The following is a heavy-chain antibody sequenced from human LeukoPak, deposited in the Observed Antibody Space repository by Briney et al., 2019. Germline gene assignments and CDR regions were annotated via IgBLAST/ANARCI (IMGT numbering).Heavy chain of an antibody. Sequence: ASVKVSCKASGGTFSSYAISWVRQAPGQGLEWMGGIIPIFGTANYAQKFQGRVTITADESTSTAYMELSSLRSEDTAVYYCATDLLGRDFYFDYWGQGTLVTVSS. CDR2: IIPIFGTA. V-gene: IGHV1-69*13. D-gene: IGHD3-10*01. CDR1: GGTFSSYA. CDR3: ATDLLGRDFYFDY. J-gene: IGHJ4*02.